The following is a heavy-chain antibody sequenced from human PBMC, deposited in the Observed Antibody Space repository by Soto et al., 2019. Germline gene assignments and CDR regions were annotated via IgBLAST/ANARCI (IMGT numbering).Heavy chain of an antibody. CDR3: ARDAGYSYGYN. V-gene: IGHV1-3*01. D-gene: IGHD5-18*01. J-gene: IGHJ4*02. Sequence: QVQLVQSGAEVKKPGASVKVSCKASGYTFTSYAMHWVRQAPGQRLEWMGWTNAGNGNTKYSQKFQGRVTITRDTSASTAYMELSSLRSEDTAVYCCARDAGYSYGYNWGQGTLVTVSS. CDR2: TNAGNGNT. CDR1: GYTFTSYA.